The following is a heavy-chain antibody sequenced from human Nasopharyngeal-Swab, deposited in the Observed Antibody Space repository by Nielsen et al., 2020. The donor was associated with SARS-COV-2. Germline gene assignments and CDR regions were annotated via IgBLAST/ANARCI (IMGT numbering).Heavy chain of an antibody. J-gene: IGHJ4*02. V-gene: IGHV1-69*01. CDR1: SGLYCCFA. CDR2: IIPIFGTA. CDR3: ARDNYDYVWGSYRRFDY. D-gene: IGHD3-16*02. Sequence: SVSHYCRACSGLYCCFAVSCKRQAPGPGVEWMGGIIPIFGTANYAQKFQGRVTITADESTSTAYMELSSLRSEDTAVYYCARDNYDYVWGSYRRFDYWGQGTLVTVSS.